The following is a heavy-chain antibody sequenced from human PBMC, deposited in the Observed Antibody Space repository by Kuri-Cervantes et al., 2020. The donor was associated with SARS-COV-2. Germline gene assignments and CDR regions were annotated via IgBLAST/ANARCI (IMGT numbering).Heavy chain of an antibody. Sequence: ASVKVSCKASGYTFTSYDINWVRQATGQGLEWMGWMNPNSGNTGYAQKFQGRVTITRNTSISTAYMELSSLRSEGTAVYYCASPAGTHPQYAFDIWGQGTMVTVSS. CDR3: ASPAGTHPQYAFDI. CDR2: MNPNSGNT. D-gene: IGHD1-14*01. V-gene: IGHV1-8*03. J-gene: IGHJ3*02. CDR1: GYTFTSYD.